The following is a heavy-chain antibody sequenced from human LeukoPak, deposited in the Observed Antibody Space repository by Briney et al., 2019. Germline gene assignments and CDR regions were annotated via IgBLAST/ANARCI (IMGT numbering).Heavy chain of an antibody. D-gene: IGHD3-22*01. CDR3: ANQQAGSGYYAFDY. CDR2: IYYSGST. Sequence: SETLSLTCSVSGGSINNYWWNWIRQPPGKGLEWIGYIYYSGSTSYNPSLKSRLTISVDKSKNQFSLKLSSVTAADTAVYYCANQQAGSGYYAFDYWGQGTLVTVSS. J-gene: IGHJ4*02. V-gene: IGHV4-59*12. CDR1: GGSINNYW.